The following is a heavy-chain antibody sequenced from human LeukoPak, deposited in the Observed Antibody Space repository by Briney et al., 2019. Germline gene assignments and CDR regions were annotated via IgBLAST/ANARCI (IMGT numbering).Heavy chain of an antibody. J-gene: IGHJ6*02. D-gene: IGHD3-9*01. CDR2: ISYDGSNK. CDR3: AREEPYYDILTGYQLGFFGMDV. Sequence: GGSLRLSCAASGFTFSSYAMHWVRQAPGKGLEWVAVISYDGSNKYYADSVKGRFTISRDNSKNTLYLQMNSLRAEDTAVYYCAREEPYYDILTGYQLGFFGMDVWGQGTTVTVSS. V-gene: IGHV3-30-3*01. CDR1: GFTFSSYA.